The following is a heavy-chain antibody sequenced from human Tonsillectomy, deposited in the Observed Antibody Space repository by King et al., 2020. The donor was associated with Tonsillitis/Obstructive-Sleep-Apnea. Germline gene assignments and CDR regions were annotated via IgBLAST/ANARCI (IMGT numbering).Heavy chain of an antibody. D-gene: IGHD2/OR15-2a*01. J-gene: IGHJ6*02. CDR2: INPNSGGT. CDR1: GYTFTGYY. Sequence: VQLVESGAEVKKPGASVKVSCKASGYTFTGYYIHWVRQAPGQGLEWMGWINPNSGGTTYAQKFQGRVTMTRDTSISTANMELSRLTSDDTAVYYCARPSNSSPNYYYGMDVWGQGTTVTVSS. CDR3: ARPSNSSPNYYYGMDV. V-gene: IGHV1-2*02.